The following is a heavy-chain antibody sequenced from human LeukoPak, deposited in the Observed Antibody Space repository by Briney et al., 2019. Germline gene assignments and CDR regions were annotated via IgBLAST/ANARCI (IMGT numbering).Heavy chain of an antibody. CDR2: INHSGST. Sequence: SETLSLTCAVYGXSFSGYYWNWIRQPPGKGLEWIGEINHSGSTNYNPSLKSRVTISVDTSKNQFSLKLSSVTAADTAVCYCARVPLYYDSSALDYWGQGTLVTVSS. V-gene: IGHV4-34*01. CDR3: ARVPLYYDSSALDY. CDR1: GXSFSGYY. J-gene: IGHJ4*02. D-gene: IGHD3-22*01.